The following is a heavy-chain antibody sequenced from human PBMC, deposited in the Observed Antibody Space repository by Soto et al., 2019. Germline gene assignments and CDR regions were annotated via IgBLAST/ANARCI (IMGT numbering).Heavy chain of an antibody. V-gene: IGHV3-23*01. Sequence: GGSLRLSCAASGFTFSSYAMSWVRQAPGKGLEWVSAISGSGGSTYYADSVKGRFTISRDNSKNTLYLQMNSLRAEDTAVYYCAKNGYSSGWPGAYWYFDLWGRGTLVTVSS. D-gene: IGHD6-19*01. CDR2: ISGSGGST. CDR1: GFTFSSYA. CDR3: AKNGYSSGWPGAYWYFDL. J-gene: IGHJ2*01.